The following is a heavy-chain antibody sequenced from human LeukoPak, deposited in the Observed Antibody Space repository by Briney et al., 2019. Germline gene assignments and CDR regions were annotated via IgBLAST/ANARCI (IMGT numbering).Heavy chain of an antibody. Sequence: GRSLRLSCAASGFTFDDYAMHWVRQAPGKGLECVSGISWNSGSIGYADSVKGRFTISRDNAKNSLYLQMNSLRAEDTALYYCAKAALSSSWYSGAFDIWGQGTMVTVSS. J-gene: IGHJ3*02. CDR2: ISWNSGSI. D-gene: IGHD6-13*01. CDR3: AKAALSSSWYSGAFDI. CDR1: GFTFDDYA. V-gene: IGHV3-9*01.